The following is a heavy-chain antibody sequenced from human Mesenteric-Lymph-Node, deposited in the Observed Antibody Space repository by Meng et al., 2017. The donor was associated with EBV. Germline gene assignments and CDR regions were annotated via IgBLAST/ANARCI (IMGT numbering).Heavy chain of an antibody. CDR1: GFDFSSSA. V-gene: IGHV3-23*01. D-gene: IGHD1-26*01. CDR3: AALVGASGAFDY. CDR2: ISGSGGST. Sequence: VERLESGGGLGQPGGSLSLSCAVSGFDFSSSAMSWVRQAPGKGLEWVSAISGSGGSTYYTDSVKGRFTISRDNSKNTLYLQMKGLRGEDTAIYYCAALVGASGAFDYWGQGTLVTVSS. J-gene: IGHJ4*02.